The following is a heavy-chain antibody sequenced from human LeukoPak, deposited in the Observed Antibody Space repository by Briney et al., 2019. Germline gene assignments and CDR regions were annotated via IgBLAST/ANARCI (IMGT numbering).Heavy chain of an antibody. J-gene: IGHJ5*02. V-gene: IGHV1-2*02. CDR3: ASDNSGNPPFDP. CDR1: GYTFTGYF. Sequence: ASVKVSCKASGYTFTGYFMHWVRQAPGQGLEWMGWINPNSGGTKYAQRFQGRVTMTRDTSISTAYMELSRLRSDDTAVYYCASDNSGNPPFDPWGQGTLVTVSS. CDR2: INPNSGGT. D-gene: IGHD5-12*01.